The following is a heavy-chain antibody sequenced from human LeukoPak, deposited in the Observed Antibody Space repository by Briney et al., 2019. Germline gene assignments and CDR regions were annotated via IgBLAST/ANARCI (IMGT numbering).Heavy chain of an antibody. CDR3: ARRSVAAAGPPYYFDY. Sequence: PSETLSLTCTVSGGSISSSSYYWGWIRQPPGKGLEWIGSIYYSGSTYYNPSPKSRVTISVDTSKNQFSLKLSSVTAADTAVYYCARRSVAAAGPPYYFDYWGQGTLVTVSS. CDR1: GGSISSSSYY. V-gene: IGHV4-39*01. J-gene: IGHJ4*02. CDR2: IYYSGST. D-gene: IGHD6-13*01.